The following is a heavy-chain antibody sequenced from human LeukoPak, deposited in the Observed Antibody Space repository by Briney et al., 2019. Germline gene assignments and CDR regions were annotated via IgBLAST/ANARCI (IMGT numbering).Heavy chain of an antibody. Sequence: PGGSLRLSCAASGFTFSDYYMSWIRQAPGKGLEWVSYISSSSSYTIYADSVRGRFTISRDNAKNSLYLQMNSLRAEDTAVYYYVSALEGYSSNWYNFVHWGQGILVTVSS. CDR3: VSALEGYSSNWYNFVH. CDR1: GFTFSDYY. J-gene: IGHJ4*02. V-gene: IGHV3-11*06. CDR2: ISSSSSYT. D-gene: IGHD6-13*01.